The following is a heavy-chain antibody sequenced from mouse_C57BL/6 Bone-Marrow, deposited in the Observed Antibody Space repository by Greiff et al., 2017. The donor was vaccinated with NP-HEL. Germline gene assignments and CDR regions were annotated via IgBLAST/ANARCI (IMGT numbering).Heavy chain of an antibody. CDR1: GFTFSSYA. D-gene: IGHD2-1*01. Sequence: EVKLVESGGGLVKPGGSLKLSCAASGFTFSSYAMSWVRQTPEKRLEWVATISDGGSYTYYPDNVKGRFTISRDNAKNNLYLQRSHLKSEDTAMYYCARDLLPGAWFAYWGQGTLVTVSA. V-gene: IGHV5-4*01. CDR2: ISDGGSYT. J-gene: IGHJ3*01. CDR3: ARDLLPGAWFAY.